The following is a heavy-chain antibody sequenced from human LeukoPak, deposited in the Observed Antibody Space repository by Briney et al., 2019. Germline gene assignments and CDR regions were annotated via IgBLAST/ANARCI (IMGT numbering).Heavy chain of an antibody. D-gene: IGHD3-10*01. J-gene: IGHJ5*01. V-gene: IGHV3-23*01. CDR2: ISGSGGST. CDR3: AKDLWFGGSRVDGFDT. Sequence: RGCLRLSCTVSGPTVSSHSMSWVRQAPGKGLEWVSAISGSGGSTYYADSVKGRCTLSRDTSTNTPYMQMNSLRAEDTAVYYCAKDLWFGGSRVDGFDTWGQGTLVTDSS. CDR1: GPTVSSHS.